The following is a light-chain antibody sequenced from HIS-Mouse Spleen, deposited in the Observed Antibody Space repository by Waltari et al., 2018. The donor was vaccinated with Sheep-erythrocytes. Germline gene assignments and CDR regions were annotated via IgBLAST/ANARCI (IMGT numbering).Light chain of an antibody. CDR1: SSDVGSYNL. CDR3: CSYAGSSTV. CDR2: EGS. J-gene: IGLJ7*01. V-gene: IGLV2-23*01. Sequence: PGQSITISCTGTSSDVGSYNLVSWYQQHPGKAPKLMIYEGSKRPSGVSNRFSGSKSCNTASLTISGLQAEDEADYYCCSYAGSSTVFGGGTQLTVL.